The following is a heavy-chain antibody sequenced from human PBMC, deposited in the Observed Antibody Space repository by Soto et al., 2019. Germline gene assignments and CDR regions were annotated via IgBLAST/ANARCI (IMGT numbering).Heavy chain of an antibody. CDR2: IYSGGYT. V-gene: IGHV3-53*01. D-gene: IGHD3-10*01. CDR1: GFTVSNNY. CDR3: GTPAGGGGY. Sequence: EVQLVESGGGLIQPGGSLRLSCAVSGFTVSNNYMSWVRQAPGKGLEGVSVIYSGGYTAYGDSVKGRFTISRDNSKNTLYPKMKGLGAADTAVYFWGTPAGGGGYWGQGTLVTVSS. J-gene: IGHJ4*02.